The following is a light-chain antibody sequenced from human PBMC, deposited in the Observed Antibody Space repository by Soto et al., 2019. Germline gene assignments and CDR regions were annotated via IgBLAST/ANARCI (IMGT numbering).Light chain of an antibody. Sequence: DFQMTQSPSTLSASVGDRVTITCRASQSIHSWLAWYQQKPGRTPELLIYGASTLAAGVPSRFSGRGSGTDFTLSITSVQPDDFATYHCQQYNAHPYSFGQGTKLEI. J-gene: IGKJ2*03. CDR3: QQYNAHPYS. CDR1: QSIHSW. V-gene: IGKV1-5*03. CDR2: GAS.